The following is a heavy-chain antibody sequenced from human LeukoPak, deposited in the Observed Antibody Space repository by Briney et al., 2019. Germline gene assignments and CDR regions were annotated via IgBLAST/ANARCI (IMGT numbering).Heavy chain of an antibody. CDR1: GGTSSSST. Sequence: ASVKFTSKASGGTSSSSTISWVRQAPGHGLEWMGRSIPILGIANYAQKFQGRVTITADKSTSTACMELSSLRSEDTAVYYCARANGYYDIFSGQDHDAFDIWGQGTMVTVSS. V-gene: IGHV1-69*02. J-gene: IGHJ3*02. D-gene: IGHD3-9*01. CDR3: ARANGYYDIFSGQDHDAFDI. CDR2: SIPILGIA.